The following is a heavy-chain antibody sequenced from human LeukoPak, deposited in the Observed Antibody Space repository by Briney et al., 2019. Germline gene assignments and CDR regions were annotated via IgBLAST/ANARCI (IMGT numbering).Heavy chain of an antibody. CDR3: ARGTGIVDATYYYMDV. J-gene: IGHJ6*03. CDR1: GGSISSYY. Sequence: SETLSLTCTVSGGSISSYYWSWIRQPPGKGLEWIGYIYYSGSTNYNPSLKSRVTISVDTSKNQFSLKLSSVTAADTAVYYCARGTGIVDATYYYMDVWGKGTTVTVSS. CDR2: IYYSGST. D-gene: IGHD1-26*01. V-gene: IGHV4-59*01.